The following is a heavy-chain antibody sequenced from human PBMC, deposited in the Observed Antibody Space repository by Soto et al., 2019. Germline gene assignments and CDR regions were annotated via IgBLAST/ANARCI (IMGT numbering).Heavy chain of an antibody. Sequence: PSETLSLTCNVSGGSISSHYWSWIRQPPGKGLEWIGYIYYNVNTKYNPSLQSRVTISVDTSKNQFSLKLSSVTAADTAVYYWAREGDGSYYDGVDPWGQGTLVTVS. V-gene: IGHV4-59*11. CDR2: IYYNVNT. CDR3: AREGDGSYYDGVDP. J-gene: IGHJ5*02. D-gene: IGHD3-3*01. CDR1: GGSISSHY.